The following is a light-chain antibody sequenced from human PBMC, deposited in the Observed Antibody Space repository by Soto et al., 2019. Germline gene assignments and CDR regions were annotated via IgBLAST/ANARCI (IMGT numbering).Light chain of an antibody. CDR1: SSNIGSNY. CDR2: RNN. Sequence: QSVLTQPPSASGTPGQRVTISCSGSSSNIGSNYVYWYQQLPGTAPKLLIYRNNQRPSGVPDRFSGSKSGTSASLAISGLRSEDAADYYCAAWDDSRVVFGGGTKLTVL. CDR3: AAWDDSRVV. V-gene: IGLV1-47*01. J-gene: IGLJ2*01.